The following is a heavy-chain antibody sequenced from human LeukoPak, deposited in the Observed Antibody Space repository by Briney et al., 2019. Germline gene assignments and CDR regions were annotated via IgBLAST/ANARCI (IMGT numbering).Heavy chain of an antibody. CDR1: GGSFSGYY. CDR3: ARGPYPYGDLDY. V-gene: IGHV4-34*01. CDR2: INHSGST. J-gene: IGHJ4*02. Sequence: PSETLSLTCAVYGGSFSGYYWNWIRQPPGKGLEWIGEINHSGSTNYNPSLKSRVTISVDTSKNQFSLKLSSVTAADTAVYYCARGPYPYGDLDYWGQGTLVTVSS. D-gene: IGHD4-17*01.